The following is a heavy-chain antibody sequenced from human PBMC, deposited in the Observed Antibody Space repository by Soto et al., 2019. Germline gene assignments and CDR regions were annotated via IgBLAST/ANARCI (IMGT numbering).Heavy chain of an antibody. CDR2: IKQDGSQK. CDR1: GFTFSSYS. CDR3: ARIGYSSSCFDY. Sequence: PGGSLRLSCAASGFTFSSYSMNWVRQAPGKGLEWVANIKQDGSQKYYVDSVKGRFTISRDNAKNSVYLQMNSLRAEDMAVYYCARIGYSSSCFDYWGQGTLVTVSS. V-gene: IGHV3-7*01. D-gene: IGHD6-6*01. J-gene: IGHJ4*02.